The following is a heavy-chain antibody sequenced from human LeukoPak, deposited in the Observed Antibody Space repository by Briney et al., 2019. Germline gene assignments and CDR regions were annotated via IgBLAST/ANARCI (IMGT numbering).Heavy chain of an antibody. D-gene: IGHD3-22*01. CDR3: ARDSRNYYDSRGGGDEAFDI. V-gene: IGHV1-2*02. CDR1: GYTFTGYY. J-gene: IGHJ3*02. CDR2: INPNSGGA. Sequence: ASVKVSCKTSGYTFTGYYIQWVRQAPGQGPEWMGWINPNSGGASYVQKFQGRVTMTSDTSISTAYMELSSLRSDDTAVYYCARDSRNYYDSRGGGDEAFDIWGQGTMVTVSS.